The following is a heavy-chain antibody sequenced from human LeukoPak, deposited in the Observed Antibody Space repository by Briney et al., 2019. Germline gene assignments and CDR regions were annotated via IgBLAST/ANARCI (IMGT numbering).Heavy chain of an antibody. CDR2: INHRGRN. Sequence: PSETLSLTCAVYGGSFSDYYWTWLRQPPGRGLEWIGEINHRGRNNYSPSLTSRLTISVDMSKNQFSLKLSSVTAADTAVYYCARPHLGADNYWYFDLWGRGTLVTVSS. J-gene: IGHJ2*01. D-gene: IGHD1-26*01. V-gene: IGHV4-34*01. CDR3: ARPHLGADNYWYFDL. CDR1: GGSFSDYY.